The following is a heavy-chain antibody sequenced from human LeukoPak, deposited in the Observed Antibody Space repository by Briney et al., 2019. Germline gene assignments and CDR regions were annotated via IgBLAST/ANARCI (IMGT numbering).Heavy chain of an antibody. D-gene: IGHD5-18*01. J-gene: IGHJ6*02. CDR3: ATAGPELWFYYYYYGMDV. V-gene: IGHV3-23*01. CDR1: GFTFSSYA. CDR2: ISGSGGST. Sequence: GGSLRLSCAASGFTFSSYAMSWVRQAPGKGLEWVSAISGSGGSTYYADSVKGRFTISRDNAKNSLYLQMNSLRAEDTAVYYCATAGPELWFYYYYYGMDVWGQGTTVTVSS.